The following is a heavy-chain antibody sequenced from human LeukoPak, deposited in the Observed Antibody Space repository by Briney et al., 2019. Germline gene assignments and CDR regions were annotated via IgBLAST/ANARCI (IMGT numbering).Heavy chain of an antibody. CDR1: GGSFSGYY. V-gene: IGHV4-34*01. D-gene: IGHD2-2*01. Sequence: SETLSLTCAVYGGSFSGYYWSWIRQPPGKGREWIGEINHSGSTNYNPSLKSPVTISVDTSKNQFSLKLSSVTAAEPAVYYCARGYQLLFSVSSWFDPWGQGTLVTVSS. J-gene: IGHJ5*02. CDR2: INHSGST. CDR3: ARGYQLLFSVSSWFDP.